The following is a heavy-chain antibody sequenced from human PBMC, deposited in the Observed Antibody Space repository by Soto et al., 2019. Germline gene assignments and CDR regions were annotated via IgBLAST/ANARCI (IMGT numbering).Heavy chain of an antibody. V-gene: IGHV1-69*01. CDR3: ARDYDCWGGYYIYYYYGMVV. CDR1: GGTFSSYA. CDR2: IIPIFGTA. J-gene: IGHJ6*02. Sequence: QVQLVQSGAEVKKPGSSVKVSCKASGGTFSSYAISWVRQAPGQGLEWMGGIIPIFGTANYAQKFQGRVTITADESTSTAYMELSSLRSEDTAVDYCARDYDCWGGYYIYYYYGMVVWGQGTTVTVSS. D-gene: IGHD3-3*01.